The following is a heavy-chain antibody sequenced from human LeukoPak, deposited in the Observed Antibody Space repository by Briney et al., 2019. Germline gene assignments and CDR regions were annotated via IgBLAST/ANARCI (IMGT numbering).Heavy chain of an antibody. Sequence: GASVKVSCKASGYTFTSYYMHWVRQAPGQGLEWMGIINPSGGSTSYAQKFQGRVTMTRDTSTSTVYMELSSLRSEDTAVYYCARLGRYCSGGSCRRPDAFDIWGQGTMVTVSS. J-gene: IGHJ3*02. CDR2: INPSGGST. CDR3: ARLGRYCSGGSCRRPDAFDI. V-gene: IGHV1-46*01. D-gene: IGHD2-15*01. CDR1: GYTFTSYY.